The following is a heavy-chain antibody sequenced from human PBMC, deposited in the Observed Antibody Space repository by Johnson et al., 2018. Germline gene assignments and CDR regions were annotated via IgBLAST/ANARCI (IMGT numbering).Heavy chain of an antibody. V-gene: IGHV1-69*09. CDR3: ARLGGGSYPWAFDI. J-gene: IGHJ3*02. CDR2: IIPILGIA. CDR1: GGTFSSYT. Sequence: QVQLVQSGAEVKKPGSSVKVSCKASGGTFSSYTISWVRQAPGQGLEWMGRIIPILGIANYAQKFQGRVTITADKSTSTAYMELSSLRSEDKAVYYCARLGGGSYPWAFDIWGQGTMVTVS. D-gene: IGHD1-26*01.